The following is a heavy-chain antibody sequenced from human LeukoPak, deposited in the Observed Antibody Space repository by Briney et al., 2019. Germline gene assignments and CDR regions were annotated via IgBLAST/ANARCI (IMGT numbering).Heavy chain of an antibody. CDR3: ARGGQYSSRTKGAFDI. CDR1: GFSVSSNY. J-gene: IGHJ3*02. Sequence: GGSLRLSCRVSGFSVSSNYMSWVRQAPGKGLEWVSSLYSGSHIFYADSVKGRFTISRDNSNNTLYLQMNGLRAEDTAVYYCARGGQYSSRTKGAFDIWGQGTMVTVSS. V-gene: IGHV3-53*01. CDR2: LYSGSHI. D-gene: IGHD6-13*01.